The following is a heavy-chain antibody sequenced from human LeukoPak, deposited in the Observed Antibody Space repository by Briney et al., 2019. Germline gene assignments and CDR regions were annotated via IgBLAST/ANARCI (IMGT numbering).Heavy chain of an antibody. CDR2: ISGSGGGT. V-gene: IGHV3-23*01. CDR3: AKEWSYYFDY. D-gene: IGHD2-15*01. J-gene: IGHJ4*02. Sequence: GGSLRLSCAASGFTFSSYAMSWVRQAPGKGLEGVSAISGSGGGTYYVDSVKGRFTISRDNAKNTVYLQMNSLRAEDRAVYYCAKEWSYYFDYWGQGTLVTVSS. CDR1: GFTFSSYA.